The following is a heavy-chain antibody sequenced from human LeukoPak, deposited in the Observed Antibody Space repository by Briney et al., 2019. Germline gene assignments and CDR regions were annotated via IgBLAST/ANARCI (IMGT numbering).Heavy chain of an antibody. CDR2: ISGSGGST. CDR1: GFTFSSYT. J-gene: IGHJ4*02. CDR3: ARSGSGSYFLDY. V-gene: IGHV3-23*01. Sequence: VGSLRLSCAASGFTFSSYTMSWVRQAPGRGLEWVSAISGSGGSTYYADSVKGRFTISRDNFKHTLYLQMNSLRAEDTAVYYCARSGSGSYFLDYWGQGTLVTVSS. D-gene: IGHD3-10*01.